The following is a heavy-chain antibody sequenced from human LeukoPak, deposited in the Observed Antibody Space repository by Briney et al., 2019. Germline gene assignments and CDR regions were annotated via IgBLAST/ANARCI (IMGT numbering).Heavy chain of an antibody. CDR3: ARASGWLLPVCFDY. CDR2: IYTSGST. J-gene: IGHJ4*02. D-gene: IGHD2-21*01. Sequence: PSETLSLTCTVSGGSTSSGSYYWSWIRQPAGKGLEWIGRIYTSGSTNYNPSLKSRVTISVDTSKNQFSLKLSSVTATDTAVYYCARASGWLLPVCFDYWGQGTLVTVSS. V-gene: IGHV4-61*02. CDR1: GGSTSSGSYY.